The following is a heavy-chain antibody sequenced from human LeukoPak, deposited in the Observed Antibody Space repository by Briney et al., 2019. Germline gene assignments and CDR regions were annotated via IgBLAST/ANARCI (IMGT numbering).Heavy chain of an antibody. Sequence: PGGSLRLSCAASGFTFSSYGMHWVRQAPGKGLEWVAFIRYDGSNKYYADSVKGRFTISRDNSKNTLYLQMNSLRAEDTAVYYCAKGTTVTPPYAFDIWGQGTMVTVSS. CDR1: GFTFSSYG. V-gene: IGHV3-30*02. CDR3: AKGTTVTPPYAFDI. J-gene: IGHJ3*02. CDR2: IRYDGSNK. D-gene: IGHD4-17*01.